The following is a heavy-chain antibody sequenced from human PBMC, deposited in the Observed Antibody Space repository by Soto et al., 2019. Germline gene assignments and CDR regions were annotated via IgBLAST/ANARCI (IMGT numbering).Heavy chain of an antibody. CDR3: ARDLRFLGWLTHDAFNI. V-gene: IGHV1-18*01. D-gene: IGHD3-3*01. CDR2: ISAYNGNT. J-gene: IGHJ3*02. Sequence: ASVKVSCKASGYTFTSYGISWVRQAPGQGLEWMGWISAYNGNTNYAQKLQGRVTMTTDTSTSTAYMELRSLRSDDTAVYYCARDLRFLGWLTHDAFNIWAKGKMFTFSS. CDR1: GYTFTSYG.